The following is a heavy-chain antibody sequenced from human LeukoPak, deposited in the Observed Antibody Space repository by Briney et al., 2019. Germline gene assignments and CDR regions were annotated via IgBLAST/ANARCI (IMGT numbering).Heavy chain of an antibody. CDR2: INPDGSGK. Sequence: GGSLRLSCAASGSSLRNYWMTWVRQSPGKGLEWVAIINPDGSGKYSVDSVKGRFTISRDNAKNSLYLQMSSLRAEDTAVYYCARGGHRQKEFWGQGTLVTVSS. CDR3: ARGGHRQKEF. V-gene: IGHV3-7*01. CDR1: GSSLRNYW. D-gene: IGHD3-10*01. J-gene: IGHJ4*02.